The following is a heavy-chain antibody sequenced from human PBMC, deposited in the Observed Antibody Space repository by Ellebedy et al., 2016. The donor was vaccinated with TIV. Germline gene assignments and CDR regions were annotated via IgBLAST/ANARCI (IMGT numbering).Heavy chain of an antibody. CDR2: IYYSGST. D-gene: IGHD6-19*01. Sequence: MPGGSLRLSCTVSGGSISSSSYYWGWIRQPPGKGLEWIGSIYYSGSTYYNPSIKRRFTISVDTSKNQFSLKMTSVTAADTAVYYCARHPLEWLVGPTYFDYWGPGTLITVSS. CDR3: ARHPLEWLVGPTYFDY. J-gene: IGHJ4*02. V-gene: IGHV4-39*01. CDR1: GGSISSSSYY.